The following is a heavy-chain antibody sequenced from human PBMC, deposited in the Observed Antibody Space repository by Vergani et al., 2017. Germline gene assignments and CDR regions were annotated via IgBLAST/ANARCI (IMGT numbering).Heavy chain of an antibody. CDR1: GFTFSNAW. CDR2: IKSKTDGGTT. Sequence: EVQLVESGGGLVKPGGSLRLSCAASGFTFSNAWMSWVRQAPGKGLEWVGRIKSKTDGGTTDYAAPVKGRFTISRDNAKNSLYLQMNSLRAEDTAVYYCTRNRRDGYNLDYWGQGTLVTVSS. V-gene: IGHV3-15*01. CDR3: TRNRRDGYNLDY. J-gene: IGHJ4*02. D-gene: IGHD5-24*01.